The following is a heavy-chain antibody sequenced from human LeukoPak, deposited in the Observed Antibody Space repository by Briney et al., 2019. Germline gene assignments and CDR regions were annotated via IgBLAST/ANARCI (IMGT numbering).Heavy chain of an antibody. CDR1: GFTFSSYW. CDR3: ARGKYSSGWFDY. D-gene: IGHD6-19*01. V-gene: IGHV3-74*03. Sequence: GGSLRLSCAASGFTFSSYWMHWVRQAPGKGLLWVSRINGDGTSTKYADSVKGRFTISRDNARHTLYLQMNSLRAEDTAVYYCARGKYSSGWFDYWGQGTLVTVSS. CDR2: INGDGTST. J-gene: IGHJ4*02.